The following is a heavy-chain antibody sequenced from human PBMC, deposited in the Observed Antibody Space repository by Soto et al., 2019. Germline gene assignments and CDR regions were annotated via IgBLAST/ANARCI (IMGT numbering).Heavy chain of an antibody. CDR2: ISWNSGSI. V-gene: IGHV3-9*01. Sequence: GGSLRLSCAASGFTFDDYAMHWVRQAPGKGLEWVSGISWNSGSIGYADSVKGRFTISRDNAKNSLYLQMNSLRAEDTALYYCAKDTSTSSMGVFDYWGQGTLVTVSS. D-gene: IGHD2-2*01. CDR3: AKDTSTSSMGVFDY. J-gene: IGHJ4*02. CDR1: GFTFDDYA.